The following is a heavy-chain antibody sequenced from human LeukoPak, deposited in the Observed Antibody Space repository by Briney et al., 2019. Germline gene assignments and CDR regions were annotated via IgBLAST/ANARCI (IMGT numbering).Heavy chain of an antibody. CDR3: ARTYYGDNWFDP. CDR2: IYRSGST. V-gene: IGHV4-38-2*02. Sequence: PSETLSLTRTVSGYSISSGYCWGWIRQPPGKGLEWIGSIYRSGSTYYNPSLKSRVTISVDTSKNQFSLKLTSVTAADTAVYYCARTYYGDNWFDPWGQGTLVTVSS. J-gene: IGHJ5*02. D-gene: IGHD3-10*01. CDR1: GYSISSGYC.